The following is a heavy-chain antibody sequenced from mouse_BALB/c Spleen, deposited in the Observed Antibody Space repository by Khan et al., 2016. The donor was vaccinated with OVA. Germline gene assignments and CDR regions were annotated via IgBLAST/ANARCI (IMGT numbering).Heavy chain of an antibody. CDR1: GYTFTSYW. J-gene: IGHJ4*01. CDR3: ARSFYGSYAMDY. CDR2: INPSTGYT. D-gene: IGHD1-1*01. V-gene: IGHV1-7*01. Sequence: QVQLQQSGAELAKPGASVKMSCKASGYTFTSYWMHWVKQRPGQGLEWIGYINPSTGYTEYNQKFKDKATLTADKSSSTAYMQLSSLTSEDSAVYYCARSFYGSYAMDYWGQGTSVTVSS.